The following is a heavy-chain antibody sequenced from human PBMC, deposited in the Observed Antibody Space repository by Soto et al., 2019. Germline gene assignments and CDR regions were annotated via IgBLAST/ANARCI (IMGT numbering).Heavy chain of an antibody. V-gene: IGHV1-18*01. D-gene: IGHD2-2*01. CDR2: ISAYNGNT. CDR1: GYTFTSYC. Sequence: ASVKVSCKASGYTFTSYCISWVRQAPGQGLEWMGWISAYNGNTNYAQKLQGRVTVTTDTSTSTAYMELRSLRSDDTAVYYCARDVGYCSSTSCSSGWFDPWGQGTLVTVSS. CDR3: ARDVGYCSSTSCSSGWFDP. J-gene: IGHJ5*02.